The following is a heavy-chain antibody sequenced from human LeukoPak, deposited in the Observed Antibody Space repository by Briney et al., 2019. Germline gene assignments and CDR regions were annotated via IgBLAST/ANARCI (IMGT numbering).Heavy chain of an antibody. CDR1: GFTFSSYS. J-gene: IGHJ1*01. CDR3: AKGYRFEGYSQH. CDR2: ISSRSGYI. V-gene: IGHV3-21*01. Sequence: GGSLRLSCAASGFTFSSYSMNWVRQAPGKGLEWVSSISSRSGYIYYADSVKGRFTISRDNSKNTLYLQMNSLRAEDTAVYYCAKGYRFEGYSQHWGQGTLVTVSS. D-gene: IGHD3-16*02.